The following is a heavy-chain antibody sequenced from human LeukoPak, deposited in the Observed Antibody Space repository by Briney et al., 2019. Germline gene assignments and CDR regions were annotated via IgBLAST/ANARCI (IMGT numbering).Heavy chain of an antibody. V-gene: IGHV1-2*02. CDR2: INPKNAAT. CDR3: ARDPRYYDSMMGDAFDI. D-gene: IGHD3-22*01. CDR1: GYTFTGHY. J-gene: IGHJ3*02. Sequence: GASVKVSCKASGYTFTGHYIHWVRQAPGQGLEWMGWINPKNAATNYAQKLQGRVTITADKSTSTAYMELSSLRSEDTAVYYCARDPRYYDSMMGDAFDIWGQGTMVTVSS.